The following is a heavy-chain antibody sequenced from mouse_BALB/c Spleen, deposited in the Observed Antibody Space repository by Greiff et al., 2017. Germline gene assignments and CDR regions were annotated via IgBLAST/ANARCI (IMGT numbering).Heavy chain of an antibody. CDR2: IWGDGST. D-gene: IGHD1-1*01. CDR1: GFSLTGYG. J-gene: IGHJ4*01. V-gene: IGHV2-6-7*01. Sequence: VKLVESGPGLVAPSQSLSITCTVSGFSLTGYGVNWVRQPPGKGLEWLGMIWGDGSTDYNSALKSRLSISKDNSKSQVFLKMNSLQTDDTARYYCAREFITTVYYYAMDYWGQGTSVTVSS. CDR3: AREFITTVYYYAMDY.